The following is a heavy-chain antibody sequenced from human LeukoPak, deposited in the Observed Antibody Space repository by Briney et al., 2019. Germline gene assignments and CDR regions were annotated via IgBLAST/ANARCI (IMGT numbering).Heavy chain of an antibody. V-gene: IGHV3-23*01. D-gene: IGHD6-13*01. CDR1: GFTFSSYA. CDR3: AKSYSSSWSGGVIDY. CDR2: ISGGGGST. J-gene: IGHJ4*02. Sequence: PGGSLRLSCAASGFTFSSYAMSWVRQAPGKGLEWVSGISGGGGSTYYADSVNGRFTISRDNSKNTLYLQMNSLGAEDTAVYYCAKSYSSSWSGGVIDYWGQGTLVTVSS.